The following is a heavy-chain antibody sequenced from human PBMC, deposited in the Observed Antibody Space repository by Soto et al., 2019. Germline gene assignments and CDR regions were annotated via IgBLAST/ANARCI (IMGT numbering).Heavy chain of an antibody. J-gene: IGHJ5*02. D-gene: IGHD3-10*01. CDR1: GFTFSSYS. CDR2: ISSSSSTI. V-gene: IGHV3-48*02. Sequence: PGGSLRLSCAASGFTFSSYSMNWVRQAPGKGLEWVSYISSSSSTIYYADSVKGRFTISRDNAKNSLYLQMNSLRDEDTAVYYCARDRGLLWFGDPGIWFDPWGQGTLVTVSS. CDR3: ARDRGLLWFGDPGIWFDP.